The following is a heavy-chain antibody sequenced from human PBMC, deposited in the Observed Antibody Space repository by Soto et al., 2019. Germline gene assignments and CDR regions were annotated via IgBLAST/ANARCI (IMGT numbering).Heavy chain of an antibody. J-gene: IGHJ4*02. Sequence: GGSLRLSCAASGFTFDDYAMHWVRQAPGKGLEWVSIINWNSGSIGYADSVKGRFTISRDNAKNSLYLQMNSLRTEDTAVYYSAKSSSTTGPLDYWGQGTLVTVSS. CDR2: INWNSGSI. CDR1: GFTFDDYA. D-gene: IGHD1-1*01. CDR3: AKSSSTTGPLDY. V-gene: IGHV3-9*01.